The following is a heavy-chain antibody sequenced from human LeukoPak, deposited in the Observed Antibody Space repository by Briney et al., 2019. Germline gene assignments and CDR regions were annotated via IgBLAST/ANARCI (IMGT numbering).Heavy chain of an antibody. CDR3: AKDRRRDDVLTGSFSD. D-gene: IGHD3-9*01. J-gene: IGHJ4*02. V-gene: IGHV3-48*03. CDR1: GFTFSSYE. CDR2: ISSSGSTI. Sequence: GGSLRLSCAASGFTFSSYEMNWVRQAPGKGLEWVSYISSSGSTIYYADSVKGRFIISRDNAKNSLYLQMNSLRAEDTAVYNCAKDRRRDDVLTGSFSDWGQGTLVTVSS.